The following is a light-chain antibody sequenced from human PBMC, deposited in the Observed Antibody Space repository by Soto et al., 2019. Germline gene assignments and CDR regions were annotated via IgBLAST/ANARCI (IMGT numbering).Light chain of an antibody. J-gene: IGKJ1*01. CDR3: PQYYIHPWT. V-gene: IGKV3-15*01. CDR1: QSVSSN. CDR2: GAS. Sequence: QAPATLSVYPGERATLSCRASQSVSSNLAWYQQKPGQAPRLLIYGASTRATGILARFSGSGSGTDFTLTISCLQSEDFAPYYCPQYYIHPWTFCQGSNV.